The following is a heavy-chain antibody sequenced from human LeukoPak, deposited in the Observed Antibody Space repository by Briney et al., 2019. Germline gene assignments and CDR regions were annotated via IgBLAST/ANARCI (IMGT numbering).Heavy chain of an antibody. V-gene: IGHV4-39*02. Sequence: TSETLSLTCTVSGDSISSRNYYWAWIRQPPGKGLEWIGSIYYSGSTFYNPFLKSRVTISLHMSKNLFSLKLTSVTAADTAVYYCAREIRTRFGEHTPCGQGNLVSVSS. CDR2: IYYSGST. CDR3: AREIRTRFGEHTP. J-gene: IGHJ5*02. CDR1: GDSISSRNYY. D-gene: IGHD3-10*01.